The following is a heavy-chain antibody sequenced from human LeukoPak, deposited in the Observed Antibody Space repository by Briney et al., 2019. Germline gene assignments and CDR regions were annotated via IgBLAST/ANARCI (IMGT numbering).Heavy chain of an antibody. V-gene: IGHV3-9*01. D-gene: IGHD5-24*01. CDR1: EFIFDDFA. Sequence: GGSLGLSCTVSEFIFDDFAMHWVRQAPGKGLEWVSGIYWDSSSVDYADSVRGRFTISRDNAKNSLYLQMNSLRTEDTAVYYCVKDRKSRDLDSLDIWGQGTKVTVSS. J-gene: IGHJ3*02. CDR2: IYWDSSSV. CDR3: VKDRKSRDLDSLDI.